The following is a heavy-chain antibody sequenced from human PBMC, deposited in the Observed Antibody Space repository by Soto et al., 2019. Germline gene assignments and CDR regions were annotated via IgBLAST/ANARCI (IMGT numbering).Heavy chain of an antibody. J-gene: IGHJ4*02. CDR2: TYYRSKWYN. CDR3: ARDSSGYGTFDY. Sequence: PSQTLSLTCAISGDTVSSTSAAWTWIRQSPSRGLEWVGRTYYRSKWYNDYAVSVKGRIIINPDTSKNQFSLQLNSVTPEDTAVYYCARDSSGYGTFDYWGQGTLVTVSS. CDR1: GDTVSSTSAA. D-gene: IGHD5-12*01. V-gene: IGHV6-1*01.